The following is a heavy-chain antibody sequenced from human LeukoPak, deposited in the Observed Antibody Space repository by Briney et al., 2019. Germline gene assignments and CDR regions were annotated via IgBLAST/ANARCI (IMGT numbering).Heavy chain of an antibody. D-gene: IGHD6-6*01. CDR2: ISGSGGST. J-gene: IGHJ4*02. Sequence: GGSLKLSCAASGFTFSSYARSWVRQAPGKGLEWVSAISGSGGSTYYADSVKGRFTISRDNSKNTLYLQMNSLRAEDTAVYYCAKDREQLGTFDYWGQGTLVTVSS. V-gene: IGHV3-23*01. CDR1: GFTFSSYA. CDR3: AKDREQLGTFDY.